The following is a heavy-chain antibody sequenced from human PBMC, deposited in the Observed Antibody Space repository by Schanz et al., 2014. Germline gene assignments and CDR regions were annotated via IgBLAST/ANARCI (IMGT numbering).Heavy chain of an antibody. Sequence: QVQLVQSGAEVKKPGASVKVSCKASGYIFSSYAIHWVRQAPGQGLEWMGWINTHTGNPTYAQGFTGRFVFSLDTSVSTAYLQISSLKADDTAVYYCAREDYLDSSGYACGYWGQGTLVTVSS. J-gene: IGHJ4*02. CDR3: AREDYLDSSGYACGY. D-gene: IGHD3-22*01. CDR2: INTHTGNP. V-gene: IGHV7-4-1*02. CDR1: GYIFSSYA.